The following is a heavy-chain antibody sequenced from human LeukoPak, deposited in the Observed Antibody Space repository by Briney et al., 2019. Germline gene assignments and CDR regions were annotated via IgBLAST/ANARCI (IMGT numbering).Heavy chain of an antibody. CDR3: ARDREGSGSYSPFDY. J-gene: IGHJ4*02. D-gene: IGHD3-10*01. Sequence: PGGSLRLSCAASGFTFSDYYMSWIRQAPGKGLEWVSYISSSSSYTNYADSVKGRFTISRDNAKNSLYLQMNSLRGEDTAVYYCARDREGSGSYSPFDYWGQGTLVTVSS. CDR2: ISSSSSYT. V-gene: IGHV3-11*05. CDR1: GFTFSDYY.